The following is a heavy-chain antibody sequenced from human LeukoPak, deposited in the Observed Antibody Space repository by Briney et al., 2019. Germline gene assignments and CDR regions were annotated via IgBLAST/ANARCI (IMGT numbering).Heavy chain of an antibody. D-gene: IGHD2-2*01. CDR3: ARVLGSTSYHMDV. Sequence: GGSLRLSCAASGFTFSSYWMSWVRQAPGKRLEWVANIKQDGSEKYYVDSVKGRFTISRDNAKNSLYLQMNSLRAEDTAAYYCARVLGSTSYHMDVWGKGTMVTVSS. J-gene: IGHJ6*03. V-gene: IGHV3-7*01. CDR2: IKQDGSEK. CDR1: GFTFSSYW.